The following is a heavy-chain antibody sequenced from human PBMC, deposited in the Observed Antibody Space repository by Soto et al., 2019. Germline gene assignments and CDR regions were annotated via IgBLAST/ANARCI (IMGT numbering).Heavy chain of an antibody. V-gene: IGHV3-23*01. D-gene: IGHD3-3*01. CDR2: ISGSGGST. CDR3: AKDLGGPNYDFWSGYAFDI. J-gene: IGHJ3*02. CDR1: GFTFSSYA. Sequence: GGSLRLSCAASGFTFSSYAMSWVRQAPGKGLEWVSAISGSGGSTYYADSVKGRFTISRDNSNNTLYLQMNSLRAEDTAVYYCAKDLGGPNYDFWSGYAFDIWGQGTMVTVSS.